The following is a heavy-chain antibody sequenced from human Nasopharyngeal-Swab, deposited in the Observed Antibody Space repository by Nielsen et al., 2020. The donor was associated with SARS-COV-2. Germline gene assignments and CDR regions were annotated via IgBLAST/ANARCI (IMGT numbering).Heavy chain of an antibody. D-gene: IGHD3-22*01. J-gene: IGHJ4*02. V-gene: IGHV3-30*18. CDR1: GFTFSSYG. CDR3: AKDESGYYYDSSGYIDY. Sequence: GESLKISCAASGFTFSSYGMHWVRQAPGKGLEWVAVIPYDGSNKYYADSVKGRFTISRDNSKNTLYLQMNSLRAEDTAVYYCAKDESGYYYDSSGYIDYWGQGTLVTVSS. CDR2: IPYDGSNK.